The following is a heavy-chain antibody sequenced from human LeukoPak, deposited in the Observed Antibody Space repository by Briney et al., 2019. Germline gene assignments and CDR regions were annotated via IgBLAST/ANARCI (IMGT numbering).Heavy chain of an antibody. D-gene: IGHD5-18*01. Sequence: SETLSLTCAVYGGSFSGYYWSWIRRPPGKGLEWIGEINHSGSTNYNPSLKSRVTISVDTSKNQFSLKLSSVTAADTAVYYCARRGYSYGYLLVWGQGTLVTVSS. J-gene: IGHJ4*02. CDR1: GGSFSGYY. CDR3: ARRGYSYGYLLV. CDR2: INHSGST. V-gene: IGHV4-34*01.